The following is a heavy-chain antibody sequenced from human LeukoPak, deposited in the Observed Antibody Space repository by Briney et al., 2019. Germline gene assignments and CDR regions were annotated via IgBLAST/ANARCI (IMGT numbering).Heavy chain of an antibody. CDR3: ATGYNHHYDY. CDR1: GAAFTILA. V-gene: IGHV3-64*02. J-gene: IGHJ4*02. D-gene: IGHD5-24*01. Sequence: GEPLRLSCAVSGAAFTILAMHWIRQCPGKELEFVSAIGGDGTITHYGDSVRGRFMITRDNSKNTMYLQMGGLRPEDTAVYFCATGYNHHYDYWGQGIQVTVSS. CDR2: IGGDGTIT.